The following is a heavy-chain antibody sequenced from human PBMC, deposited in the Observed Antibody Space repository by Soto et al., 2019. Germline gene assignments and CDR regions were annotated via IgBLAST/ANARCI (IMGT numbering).Heavy chain of an antibody. J-gene: IGHJ4*02. CDR3: ARMSRLGELSFDY. CDR1: GGSVSSGSYY. Sequence: QVQLQESGPGLVKPSETLSLTCTVSGGSVSSGSYYWSWIRQPPGKGLEWIGYIYYSGSTNYNPSLKSRVTISVYTSKNQFSLKLSSVTAADTAVYYCARMSRLGELSFDYWGQGTLVTVSS. D-gene: IGHD3-16*02. V-gene: IGHV4-61*01. CDR2: IYYSGST.